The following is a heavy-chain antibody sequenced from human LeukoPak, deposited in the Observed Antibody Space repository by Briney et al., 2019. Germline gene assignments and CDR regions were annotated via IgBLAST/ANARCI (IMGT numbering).Heavy chain of an antibody. V-gene: IGHV3-53*01. J-gene: IGHJ6*02. Sequence: GGSLRLSCVASGFTVSSKYMSWVRQAPGKGLEWVSVIYSGGSTYYGESVKGRFTTSRDNSKNTVYLQMNALRAEDSAAYYCARGTVWRLGSYGLDVWGQGTTVTVSS. CDR2: IYSGGST. CDR1: GFTVSSKY. CDR3: ARGTVWRLGSYGLDV. D-gene: IGHD3-16*01.